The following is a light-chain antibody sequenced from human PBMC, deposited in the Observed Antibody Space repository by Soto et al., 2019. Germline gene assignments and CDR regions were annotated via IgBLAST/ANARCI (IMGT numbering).Light chain of an antibody. V-gene: IGKV3-15*01. CDR3: QQYNNWPLYT. CDR1: QSVGGN. J-gene: IGKJ2*01. CDR2: DAS. Sequence: EIVMTQSPATLSVSPGERATLSCRASQSVGGNLAWYQQRPGRAPRLLIYDASTRATDIPARFSGSGSGTEFTLTISSRQSEDFAIYYCQQYNNWPLYTFGQGTKLEIK.